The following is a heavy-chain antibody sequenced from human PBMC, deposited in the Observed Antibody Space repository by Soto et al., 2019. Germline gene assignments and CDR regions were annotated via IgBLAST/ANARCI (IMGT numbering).Heavy chain of an antibody. CDR2: ISYDGNDE. Sequence: QVELVESGGGVVQPGASLRLSCVASGFTFSDFPLHWVRRAPGKGLEWVAVISYDGNDESYSDSVKGRFTISRDNSKTTVYLQMNSLRADDMAVYHCARDMRHDYASRRLDYLGQGTLVTVSS. V-gene: IGHV3-30-3*01. J-gene: IGHJ4*02. D-gene: IGHD3-10*01. CDR3: ARDMRHDYASRRLDY. CDR1: GFTFSDFP.